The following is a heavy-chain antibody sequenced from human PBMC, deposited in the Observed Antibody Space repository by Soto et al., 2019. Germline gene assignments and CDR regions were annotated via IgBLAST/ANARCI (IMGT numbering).Heavy chain of an antibody. CDR3: ARERASVDTAMAHYYYYGMDV. V-gene: IGHV1-69*13. CDR1: GGTFSSYA. D-gene: IGHD5-18*01. CDR2: IIPIFGTA. Sequence: GASVKVSCKASGGTFSSYAISWVRQAPGQGLEWMGGIIPIFGTANYAQKFQGRVTITADESTSTAYMELSSLRSEDTAVYYCARERASVDTAMAHYYYYGMDVWGQGTTVTVSS. J-gene: IGHJ6*02.